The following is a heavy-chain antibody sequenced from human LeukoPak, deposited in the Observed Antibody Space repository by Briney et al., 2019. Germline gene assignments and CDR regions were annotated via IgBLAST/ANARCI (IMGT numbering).Heavy chain of an antibody. CDR1: GFIFSSYG. V-gene: IGHV3-33*01. CDR2: IWYDGSNK. Sequence: GGSLRLSCAASGFIFSSYGMHWVRQAPGKGLEWVAVIWYDGSNKYYADSVKGRFTISRDNSKNTLYLQMNSLRAEDTAVYYCARRYCSSTSCYFSNWFNPWGQGTLSPSPQ. D-gene: IGHD2-2*01. J-gene: IGHJ5*02. CDR3: ARRYCSSTSCYFSNWFNP.